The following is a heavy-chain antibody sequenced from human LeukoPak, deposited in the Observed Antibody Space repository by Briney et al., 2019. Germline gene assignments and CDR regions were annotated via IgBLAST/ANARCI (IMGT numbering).Heavy chain of an antibody. Sequence: GGSLRLSCAASGFTFSSYWMRWVRQAPGKGLVWVSLIHSDGSSRNYADSVKGRFTISRDNAKNTLYLQINSLRAEGTAVYYCARDLGYRLDYWGQGTLVTVSS. J-gene: IGHJ4*02. CDR1: GFTFSSYW. CDR3: ARDLGYRLDY. CDR2: IHSDGSSR. D-gene: IGHD5-18*01. V-gene: IGHV3-74*01.